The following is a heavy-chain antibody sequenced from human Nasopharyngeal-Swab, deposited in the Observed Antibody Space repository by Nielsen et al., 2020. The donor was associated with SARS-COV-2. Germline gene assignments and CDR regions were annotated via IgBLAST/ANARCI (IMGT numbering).Heavy chain of an antibody. CDR3: ARSGGYYGWGSDYRAFDI. J-gene: IGHJ3*02. CDR1: GFTFSSYS. CDR2: ISSSSSTI. Sequence: AGSLRLSCAASGFTFSSYSMNWVRPAPGKGLEWVSYISSSSSTIYYAESVKGRFTISRDNAKHSLYPQINRLGDEETAVYYCARSGGYYGWGSDYRAFDIWGQGTMVTVSS. D-gene: IGHD3-10*01. V-gene: IGHV3-48*02.